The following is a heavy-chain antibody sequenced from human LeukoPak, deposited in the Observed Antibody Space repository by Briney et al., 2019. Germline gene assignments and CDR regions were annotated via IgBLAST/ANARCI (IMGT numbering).Heavy chain of an antibody. J-gene: IGHJ3*02. V-gene: IGHV1-3*01. CDR2: INAGNGNT. CDR1: GYTFTSYA. Sequence: ASVKVSCKASGYTFTSYAMHWVRQAPGQRLEWMGWINAGNGNTKYSQKFQGRVTITRDTSASTAYMELSSLRSDDTAVYYCARGGYDILTGDAFDIWGQGTMVTVSS. D-gene: IGHD3-9*01. CDR3: ARGGYDILTGDAFDI.